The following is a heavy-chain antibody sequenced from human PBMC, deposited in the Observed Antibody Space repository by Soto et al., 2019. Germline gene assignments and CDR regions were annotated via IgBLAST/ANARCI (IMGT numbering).Heavy chain of an antibody. V-gene: IGHV4-34*01. CDR2: INHSGST. CDR3: ARGMVRGVIIINWFDP. J-gene: IGHJ5*02. Sequence: SETLSLTCAVYGGSFSGYYWSWIRQPPGKGLEWIGEINHSGSTNYNPSLKSRVTISVDTSKNQFSLKLSSVTAADTAVYYCARGMVRGVIIINWFDPWGQGTLVTVSS. D-gene: IGHD3-10*01. CDR1: GGSFSGYY.